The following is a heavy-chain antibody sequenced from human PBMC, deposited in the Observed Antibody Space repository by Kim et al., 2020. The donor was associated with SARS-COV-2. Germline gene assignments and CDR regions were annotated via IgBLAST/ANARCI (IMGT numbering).Heavy chain of an antibody. CDR3: ARPTRIVGAFDY. CDR1: GYTFTSYA. J-gene: IGHJ4*02. D-gene: IGHD1-26*01. Sequence: ASVKVSCKASGYTFTSYAMHWVRQAPGQRLEWMGWINAGNGNTKYSQKFQGRVTITRDTSASTAYMELSSLRSEDTAVYYCARPTRIVGAFDYWGQGTLVTVSS. CDR2: INAGNGNT. V-gene: IGHV1-3*01.